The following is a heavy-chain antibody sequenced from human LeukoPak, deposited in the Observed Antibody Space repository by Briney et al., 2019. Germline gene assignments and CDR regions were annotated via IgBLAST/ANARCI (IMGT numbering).Heavy chain of an antibody. CDR2: ISAYNGNT. Sequence: GASVKVSCKASGYTLTSYGISWVRQAPGQGLEWMGWISAYNGNTNYAQKLQGRVTMTTDTSTSTAYVELRSLRSDDTAVYYCARVEDIEDTDTAMVRGSLPYYFDYWGQGTLVTVSS. D-gene: IGHD5-18*01. J-gene: IGHJ4*02. V-gene: IGHV1-18*01. CDR3: ARVEDIEDTDTAMVRGSLPYYFDY. CDR1: GYTLTSYG.